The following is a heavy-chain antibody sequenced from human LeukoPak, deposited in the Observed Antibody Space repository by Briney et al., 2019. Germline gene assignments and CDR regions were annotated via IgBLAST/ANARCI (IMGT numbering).Heavy chain of an antibody. CDR2: ISDIGGRT. J-gene: IGHJ4*02. CDR3: AKRGVVIQVILVGFHKDDYYFDY. D-gene: IGHD3-22*01. Sequence: PGVSLRLSHAVCGITLSNYCMSWVRQAPGKGREWVAGISDIGGRTHYADSVKGRFTISRDNPKNTLYLQMKRMRAEDPAVYFCAKRGVVIQVILVGFHKDDYYFDYWGQGALVTVSS. V-gene: IGHV3-23*01. CDR1: GITLSNYC.